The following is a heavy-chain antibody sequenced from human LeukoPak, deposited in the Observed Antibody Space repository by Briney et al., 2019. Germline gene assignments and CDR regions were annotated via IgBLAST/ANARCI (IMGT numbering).Heavy chain of an antibody. J-gene: IGHJ3*01. D-gene: IGHD3-22*01. V-gene: IGHV3-23*01. CDR2: IGTCGGDT. Sequence: GGSLTLSCTASGFTFSSYAMNWVRQAPGQGLDLVSVIGTCGGDTKYADSAKDRFTVSRDNSKNTLYLQMSSLRTADRAAYFCAKRPRDSSGYCVGAFDGWGQGTTATVSS. CDR1: GFTFSSYA. CDR3: AKRPRDSSGYCVGAFDG.